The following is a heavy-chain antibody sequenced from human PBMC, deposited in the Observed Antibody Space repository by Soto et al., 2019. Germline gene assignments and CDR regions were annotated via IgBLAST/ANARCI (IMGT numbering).Heavy chain of an antibody. CDR2: IYNSGNT. V-gene: IGHV4-61*01. J-gene: IGHJ4*02. CDR3: AREGRVATFDY. CDR1: GGSVSSGSYF. Sequence: QVQLQESGPGLVKPSDTLSLTCNVSGGSVSSGSYFWSWIRQPPGKGLEWIGYIYNSGNTKYNPSLKSRVTISADTSKNQFSLKLSSVTAADTAVYYCAREGRVATFDYWGQGSLVTVSS. D-gene: IGHD5-12*01.